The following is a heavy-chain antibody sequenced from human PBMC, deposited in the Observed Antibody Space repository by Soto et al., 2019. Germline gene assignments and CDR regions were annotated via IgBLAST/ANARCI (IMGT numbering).Heavy chain of an antibody. D-gene: IGHD6-25*01. J-gene: IGHJ6*02. CDR1: GYTFTSYG. Sequence: GASVKVSCKASGYTFTSYGISWVRQAPGQGLEWMGWISPNSGNTNYAQKLQGRVTMTRDTSTSTAYMELSRLRSDDTAVYYCARVPYSSGGDYYYGMDVWGQGTTVTVSS. CDR2: ISPNSGNT. CDR3: ARVPYSSGGDYYYGMDV. V-gene: IGHV1-18*01.